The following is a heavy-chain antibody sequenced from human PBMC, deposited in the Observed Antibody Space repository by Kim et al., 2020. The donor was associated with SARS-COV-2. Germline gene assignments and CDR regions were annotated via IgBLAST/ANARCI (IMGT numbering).Heavy chain of an antibody. CDR3: ARDNWTFRGGYYYYGMDI. D-gene: IGHD1-1*01. CDR1: GFTFSSYW. CDR2: IKSDGSEQ. J-gene: IGHJ6*02. V-gene: IGHV3-7*03. Sequence: GGSLRLSCAASGFTFSSYWINWLRQAPGKGLEWVANIKSDGSEQYYVDSVKGRFTISRDNAKKSVNLQMHSLRVEDTAVYYCARDNWTFRGGYYYYGMDIWGQGTTVTVSS.